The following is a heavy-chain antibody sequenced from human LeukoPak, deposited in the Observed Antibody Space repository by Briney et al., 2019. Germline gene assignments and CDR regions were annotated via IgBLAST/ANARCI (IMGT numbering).Heavy chain of an antibody. D-gene: IGHD2-2*01. CDR2: IIPIFGTA. V-gene: IGHV1-69*01. J-gene: IGHJ3*02. CDR3: ATYQLLLSSGAHDAFDI. CDR1: GGTFSSYA. Sequence: ASVKVSCKASGGTFSSYAISWVRQAPGQGLEWMGGIIPIFGTANYAQKFQGRVTITADESTSTAYMELSSLRSEDTAVYYCATYQLLLSSGAHDAFDIWGQGTMVTVSS.